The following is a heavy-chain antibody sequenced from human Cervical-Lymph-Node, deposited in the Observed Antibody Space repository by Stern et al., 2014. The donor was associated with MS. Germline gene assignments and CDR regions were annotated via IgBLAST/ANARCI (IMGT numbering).Heavy chain of an antibody. CDR1: DGSISSDY. CDR2: IYYSGSI. Sequence: QVQLQESGPGLVKPSETLSLTCTVSDGSISSDYWSWIRQPPGKGLEWIGHIYYSGSINYSHYLKSRVTISLDTAKNQFSLKVTSVTAADTAVYYCARAKGYWRPCFYYGMDVWGQGTTVTVSS. D-gene: IGHD1-26*01. V-gene: IGHV4-59*01. CDR3: ARAKGYWRPCFYYGMDV. J-gene: IGHJ6*02.